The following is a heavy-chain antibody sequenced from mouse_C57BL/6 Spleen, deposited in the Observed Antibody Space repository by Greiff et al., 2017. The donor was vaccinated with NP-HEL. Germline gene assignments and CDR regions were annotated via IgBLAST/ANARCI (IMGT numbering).Heavy chain of an antibody. Sequence: EVQLQQSGPELVKPGASVKISCKASGYSFTGYYMNWVKQSPEQSLEWIGEINPTTGGTTYNQKFKAKATLTVDKSSSTAYMQLKSLTSEDSAVYYCARSLYYGSCYWYFDDWGTGTTVTVSS. CDR2: INPTTGGT. V-gene: IGHV1-42*01. D-gene: IGHD1-1*01. J-gene: IGHJ1*03. CDR1: GYSFTGYY. CDR3: ARSLYYGSCYWYFDD.